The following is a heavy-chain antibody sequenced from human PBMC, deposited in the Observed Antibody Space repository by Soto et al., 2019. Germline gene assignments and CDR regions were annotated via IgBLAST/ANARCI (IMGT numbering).Heavy chain of an antibody. CDR3: ARGSEGTNFDY. D-gene: IGHD1-7*01. V-gene: IGHV4-34*01. Sequence: PSETLSLTCAVYGGSFSGYYWSWIRQPPGKGLEWIGEINHSGSTNYNPSLKSRVTISVDTSKNQFSLKLSSVTAADTAVYYCARGSEGTNFDYWGQGTLVTVSS. CDR2: INHSGST. CDR1: GGSFSGYY. J-gene: IGHJ4*02.